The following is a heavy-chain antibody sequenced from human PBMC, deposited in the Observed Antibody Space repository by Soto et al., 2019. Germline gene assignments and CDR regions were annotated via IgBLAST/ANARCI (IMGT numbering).Heavy chain of an antibody. CDR2: MSGSGSSI. CDR3: ARDNWNGAYYGLDV. Sequence: EAQLFESGGGLVQPGESLTLSCVASHFAFNIDAMTWVRQAPGKGLEWVSSMSGSGSSIYYADSVKGRFTITREKATQTLYLQINSLRAEDTAVYWCARDNWNGAYYGLDVWGQVPTVTVSA. V-gene: IGHV3-23*01. D-gene: IGHD1-20*01. J-gene: IGHJ6*01. CDR1: HFAFNIDA.